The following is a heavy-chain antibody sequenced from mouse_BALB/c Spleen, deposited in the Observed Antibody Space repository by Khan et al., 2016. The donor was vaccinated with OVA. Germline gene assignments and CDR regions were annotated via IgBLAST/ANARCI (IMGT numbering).Heavy chain of an antibody. CDR3: ANNQAGYAMDY. J-gene: IGHJ4*01. V-gene: IGHV2-5*01. CDR1: GFSLTNYG. Sequence: QVQLKQSGPGLVQPSQSLSITCTVSGFSLTNYGVHWVRQSPGKGLEWLGVIWRGGSTDDNAAFMSRLYITKDNSKSQVFFKMNSLQADDTAIYYCANNQAGYAMDYWGQGTSVTVSS. CDR2: IWRGGST.